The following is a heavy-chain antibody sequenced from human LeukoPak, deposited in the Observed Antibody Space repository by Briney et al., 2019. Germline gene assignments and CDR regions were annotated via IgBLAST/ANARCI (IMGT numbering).Heavy chain of an antibody. CDR2: IYYSGNT. V-gene: IGHV4-59*01. CDR3: ARVTGYMVEDYFDY. Sequence: ASETLSLTCAVYGGSFSGYYWSWIRQPPGKGLEWIGYIYYSGNTNYNPSLKSRVTISVDTSKNHFSLRLSSVTAADTAVYYCARVTGYMVEDYFDYWGQGTLVTVSS. CDR1: GGSFSGYY. J-gene: IGHJ4*02. D-gene: IGHD6-13*01.